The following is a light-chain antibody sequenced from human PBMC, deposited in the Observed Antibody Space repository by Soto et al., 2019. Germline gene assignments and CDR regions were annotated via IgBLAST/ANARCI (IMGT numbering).Light chain of an antibody. Sequence: EIVMTQSPATLSLSPGERATLSCRASQSVGSNLAWYQQKPGQAPRLLIYDASTRATGIPARFSGSGSGTEFTLTISSLQSEDCAVYFCQQCNDWPPDSTFGQGTRLEIK. CDR2: DAS. CDR1: QSVGSN. CDR3: QQCNDWPPDST. V-gene: IGKV3D-15*01. J-gene: IGKJ5*01.